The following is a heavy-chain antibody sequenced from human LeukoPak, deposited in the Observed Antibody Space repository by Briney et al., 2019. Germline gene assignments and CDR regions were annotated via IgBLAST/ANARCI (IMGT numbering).Heavy chain of an antibody. CDR3: ARARGSRRNNAFDI. CDR2: IYYSGST. CDR1: GGSISSYY. Sequence: PSETLSLTCTVSGGSISSYYWSWIRQPPGKGLEWIGYIYYSGSTNYNPSLKSRVTISVDTSKNQFSLKLSSVTAADTAVYYCARARGSRRNNAFDIWGQGTMVTVSS. V-gene: IGHV4-59*01. J-gene: IGHJ3*02. D-gene: IGHD3-16*01.